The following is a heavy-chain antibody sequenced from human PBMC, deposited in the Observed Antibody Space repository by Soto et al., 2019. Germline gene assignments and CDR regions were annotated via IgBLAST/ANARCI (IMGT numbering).Heavy chain of an antibody. CDR2: IYYSGST. D-gene: IGHD3-10*01. Sequence: TSETLSLTCTVSGGSISSGGYYWSWIRQHPGKGLEWIGYIYYSGSTYYNPSLKSRVTISVDTSKNQFSLKLSSVTAAGTAVYYCARITYYYGSGSYANFDYWGQGTLVTVSS. CDR3: ARITYYYGSGSYANFDY. CDR1: GGSISSGGYY. J-gene: IGHJ4*02. V-gene: IGHV4-31*03.